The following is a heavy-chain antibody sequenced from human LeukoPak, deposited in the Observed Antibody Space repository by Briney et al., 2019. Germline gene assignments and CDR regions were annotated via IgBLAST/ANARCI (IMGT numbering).Heavy chain of an antibody. D-gene: IGHD6-19*01. Sequence: GGSLRLSRAASGFTFSSYAMSWVRQAPGKGLEWVSAISGSGGSTYYADSVKGRFTISRDNSKNTLYLQMNSLRAEDTAVYYCAKGLQWLVGIDAFDIWGQGTMVTVSS. CDR1: GFTFSSYA. J-gene: IGHJ3*02. V-gene: IGHV3-23*01. CDR2: ISGSGGST. CDR3: AKGLQWLVGIDAFDI.